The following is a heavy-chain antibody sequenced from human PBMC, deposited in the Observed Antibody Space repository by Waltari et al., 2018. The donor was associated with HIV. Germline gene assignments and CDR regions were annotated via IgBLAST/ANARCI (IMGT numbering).Heavy chain of an antibody. V-gene: IGHV3-7*01. Sequence: EVQLVESGGGLVQPGGSLRLPCAASEFTFNNFWMTWVRQAPGKGLEGVANIKQDESEKYYVDSVKGRFTISRDNAKNSLFLQMNSLRAEDTAVYYCAREALYDSSGYYFDYWGQGTLVTVSS. CDR2: IKQDESEK. J-gene: IGHJ4*02. CDR3: AREALYDSSGYYFDY. D-gene: IGHD3-22*01. CDR1: EFTFNNFW.